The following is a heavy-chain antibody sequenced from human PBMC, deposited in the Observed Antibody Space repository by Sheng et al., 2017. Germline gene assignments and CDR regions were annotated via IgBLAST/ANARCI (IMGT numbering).Heavy chain of an antibody. CDR3: ARDSSSSYVAGGFDY. V-gene: IGHV3-30*04. Sequence: QVQLVESGGGVVQPGRSLRLSCAASGFTFSSYAMHWVRQAPDKGLEWVAVISYDGNNKYYADSVKGRFTISRDNPKNTLYLQMNSLRAEDTAVYYCARDSSSSYVAGGFDYWGQGTLVTVSS. D-gene: IGHD6-13*01. CDR1: GFTFSSYA. J-gene: IGHJ4*02. CDR2: ISYDGNNK.